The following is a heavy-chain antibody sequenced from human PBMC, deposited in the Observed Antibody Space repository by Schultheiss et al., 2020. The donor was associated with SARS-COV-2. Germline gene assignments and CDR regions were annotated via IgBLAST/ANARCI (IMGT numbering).Heavy chain of an antibody. CDR3: ARGSIVLMVYARYYYYMDV. J-gene: IGHJ6*03. V-gene: IGHV4-59*01. Sequence: SETLSLTCTVSGGSISSYYWSWIRQPAGKGLEWIGYIYYSGSTNYNPSLKSRVTISVDTSKNQFSLKLSSVTAADTAVYYCARGSIVLMVYARYYYYMDVWGKGTTVTVSS. CDR2: IYYSGST. D-gene: IGHD2-8*01. CDR1: GGSISSYY.